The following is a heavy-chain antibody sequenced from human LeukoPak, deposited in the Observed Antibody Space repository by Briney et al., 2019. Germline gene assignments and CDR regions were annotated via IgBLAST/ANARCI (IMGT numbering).Heavy chain of an antibody. J-gene: IGHJ3*02. Sequence: KISYKGFGYSFTNYWIGWVRQMPGKGLEWMGIIYPDYSETTYSPSFQGQVTMSVDKSINTAYLQWNSLRASDTAMYYCARHTDGNDSDAFDIWGQGTMVAVSS. V-gene: IGHV5-51*01. CDR3: ARHTDGNDSDAFDI. CDR1: GYSFTNYW. D-gene: IGHD2-8*02. CDR2: IYPDYSET.